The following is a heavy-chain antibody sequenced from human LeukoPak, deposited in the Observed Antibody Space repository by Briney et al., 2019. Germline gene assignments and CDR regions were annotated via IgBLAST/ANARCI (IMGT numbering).Heavy chain of an antibody. CDR2: ITGRSDKT. Sequence: PGGSLRLSCAASGFNFNQYDMTWARQAPGKGLEWVSTITGRSDKTYYTDSVKGRFVTSRDNSKVTLYLQMNSLRAEDTALSHCAKGGWLDDLGQGALVTVSS. CDR3: AKGGWLDD. D-gene: IGHD6-19*01. V-gene: IGHV3-23*01. CDR1: GFNFNQYD. J-gene: IGHJ4*02.